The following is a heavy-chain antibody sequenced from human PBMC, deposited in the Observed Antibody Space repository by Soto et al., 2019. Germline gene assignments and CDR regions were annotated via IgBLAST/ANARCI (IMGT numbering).Heavy chain of an antibody. V-gene: IGHV3-30*18. CDR3: AKALDKGVFKGTYTSFDP. D-gene: IGHD1-1*01. Sequence: GGSLRLSCSASGFTFSAFGMHWVRQSPGKGPEWVTLISFDGSQKFYLDSVKGRFSISRDNSRNTLYLQMNSLRPDDTAVYYCAKALDKGVFKGTYTSFDPWGLGTLVTVSS. CDR1: GFTFSAFG. J-gene: IGHJ5*02. CDR2: ISFDGSQK.